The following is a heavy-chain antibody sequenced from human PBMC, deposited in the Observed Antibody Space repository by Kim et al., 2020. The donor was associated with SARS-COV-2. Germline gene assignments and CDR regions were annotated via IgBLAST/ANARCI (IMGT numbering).Heavy chain of an antibody. CDR3: AREDYDFWSGYYNWFDP. Sequence: ASVKVSCKASGYTFTSYDINWVRQATGQGLEWMGWMNPNSGNTGYAQKFQGRVTMTRNTSISTAYMELSSLRSEDTAVYYCAREDYDFWSGYYNWFDPWGQGTLVTVSS. J-gene: IGHJ5*02. CDR2: MNPNSGNT. D-gene: IGHD3-3*01. V-gene: IGHV1-8*01. CDR1: GYTFTSYD.